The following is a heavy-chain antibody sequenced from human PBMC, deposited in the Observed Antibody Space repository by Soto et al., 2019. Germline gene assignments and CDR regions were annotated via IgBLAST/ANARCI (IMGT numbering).Heavy chain of an antibody. D-gene: IGHD3-3*01. CDR2: IYYSGST. CDR3: ARDRGPFGVVNSAGVAQTPDYGMDV. CDR1: GGSISSGGYY. Sequence: QVQLQESGPGLVKPSQTLSLTCTVSGGSISSGGYYWSWIRQHPGKGLEWIGYIYYSGSTYYNPSLKSRVTISVDTSKNQFSLKLSSVTAADTAVYYCARDRGPFGVVNSAGVAQTPDYGMDVW. J-gene: IGHJ6*01. V-gene: IGHV4-31*03.